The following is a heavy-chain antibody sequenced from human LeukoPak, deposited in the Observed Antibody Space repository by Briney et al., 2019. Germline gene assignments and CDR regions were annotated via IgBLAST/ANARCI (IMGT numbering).Heavy chain of an antibody. J-gene: IGHJ4*02. D-gene: IGHD3-16*01. Sequence: AGGSLRLSCAASGFTFSSYGMHWVRQAPGKGLEWVAVISYDGSNKYYADSVKGRFTISRDNSKNTLYLQMNSLRAEDTAVYYCARGGIGDYFDYWGQGTLVTVSS. CDR3: ARGGIGDYFDY. CDR2: ISYDGSNK. V-gene: IGHV3-30*03. CDR1: GFTFSSYG.